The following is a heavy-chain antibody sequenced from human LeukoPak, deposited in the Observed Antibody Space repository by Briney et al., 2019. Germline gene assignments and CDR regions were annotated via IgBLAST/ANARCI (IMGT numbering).Heavy chain of an antibody. CDR1: GYTFIDYY. CDR2: INPNSGGT. J-gene: IGHJ5*02. Sequence: ASVKVSCKASGYTFIDYYMHWVRQAPGQGLEWMGWINPNSGGTYYAQKFQGRVTMTRDTSIATAYMEMSRMTYDDTAVYYCARDRITDCSTTSCTIANWFDPWGQGTLVTVSS. CDR3: ARDRITDCSTTSCTIANWFDP. D-gene: IGHD2-2*01. V-gene: IGHV1-2*02.